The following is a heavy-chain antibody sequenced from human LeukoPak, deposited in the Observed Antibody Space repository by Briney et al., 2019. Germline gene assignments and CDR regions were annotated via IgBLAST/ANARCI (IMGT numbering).Heavy chain of an antibody. D-gene: IGHD3-10*01. CDR3: AKDSITMVRGVIEKGVSDY. V-gene: IGHV3-23*01. J-gene: IGHJ4*02. CDR1: GFTFSSYA. CDR2: ISGSGGST. Sequence: GGSLRLSCAASGFTFSSYAMSWVRQAPGKGLEWVSAISGSGGSTYYADSVKGRFTISRDNSKNTLYLQMNSLRAEVTAVYYCAKDSITMVRGVIEKGVSDYWGQGTLVTVSS.